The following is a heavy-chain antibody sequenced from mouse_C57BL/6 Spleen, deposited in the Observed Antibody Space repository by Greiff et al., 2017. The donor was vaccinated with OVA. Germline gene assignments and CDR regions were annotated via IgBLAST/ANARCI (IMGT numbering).Heavy chain of an antibody. Sequence: QVQLQQPGTELVKPGASVKLSCKASGYTFTSYWMHWVKQRPGQGLEWIGNINPSNGGTNYNEKLKSKATLTVDKSSSTAYMQLSSLTSEDSAVYYCARVFLVTTVVDVWGTGTTVTVSS. J-gene: IGHJ1*03. V-gene: IGHV1-53*01. D-gene: IGHD1-1*01. CDR3: ARVFLVTTVVDV. CDR1: GYTFTSYW. CDR2: INPSNGGT.